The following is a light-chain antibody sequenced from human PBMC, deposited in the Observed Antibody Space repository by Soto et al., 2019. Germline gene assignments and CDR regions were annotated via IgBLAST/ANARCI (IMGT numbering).Light chain of an antibody. V-gene: IGLV1-40*01. CDR2: GNS. CDR1: SSNIGAGYD. J-gene: IGLJ2*01. Sequence: QAVVTQPPSVSGAPGQRVTISCTGSSSNIGAGYDVHWYQQLPGTAPKLLIYGNSNRPSGVPDRFSGSKSGTSASLAITGLHAEDEADYYCQSYDSSLSGLFGGGTKLTVL. CDR3: QSYDSSLSGL.